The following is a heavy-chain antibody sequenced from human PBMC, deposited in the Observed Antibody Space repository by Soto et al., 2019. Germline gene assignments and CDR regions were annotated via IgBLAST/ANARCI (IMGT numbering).Heavy chain of an antibody. Sequence: ASVKVSCKASGYTFTSYAMHWVRQAPGQRLEWMGWINAGSGNTKYSQKFQGRVTITRDTSASTAYMELSSLRSEDTAVYYCARDSSSWYGFDAFDIWGQGTMVTV. CDR2: INAGSGNT. CDR1: GYTFTSYA. CDR3: ARDSSSWYGFDAFDI. D-gene: IGHD6-13*01. J-gene: IGHJ3*02. V-gene: IGHV1-3*01.